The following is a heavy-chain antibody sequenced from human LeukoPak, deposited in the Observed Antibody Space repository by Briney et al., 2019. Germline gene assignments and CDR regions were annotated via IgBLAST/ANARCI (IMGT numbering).Heavy chain of an antibody. CDR3: TRTFSLDSSSYFYF. Sequence: PGGSLRLSCAASGFNFDDYVMTWVRQAPGKGLEWVSAVTGSGGTTHYADSVKGRFTISRDNSINTLYLQMNSLRAEDTAVYYCTRTFSLDSSSYFYFWGLGTLVTVSS. CDR1: GFNFDDYV. J-gene: IGHJ4*02. CDR2: VTGSGGTT. D-gene: IGHD3-22*01. V-gene: IGHV3-23*01.